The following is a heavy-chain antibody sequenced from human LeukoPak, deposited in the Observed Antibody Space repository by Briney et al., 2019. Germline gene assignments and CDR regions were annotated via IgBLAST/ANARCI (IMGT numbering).Heavy chain of an antibody. V-gene: IGHV3-48*01. CDR1: GLTFSGSA. CDR2: IGISRSII. J-gene: IGHJ6*03. CDR3: ARDCSGGSCYPVTNMDV. Sequence: GGSLRLSCEASGLTFSGSAMNWVRQAPGKGPEWISHIGISRSIIYYADSVKGRFTISKDNSKNTLYLQMNSLRAEDTAVYYCARDCSGGSCYPVTNMDVWGKGTTVTVS. D-gene: IGHD2-15*01.